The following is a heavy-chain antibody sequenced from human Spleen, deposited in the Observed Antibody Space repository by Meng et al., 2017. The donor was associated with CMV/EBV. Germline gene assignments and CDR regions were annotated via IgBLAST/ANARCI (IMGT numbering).Heavy chain of an antibody. J-gene: IGHJ5*02. Sequence: SGASITSGGYYWSWIRQRPGKGLEWIGFIYYSGITYYNPSLKSRTTMSADTSKNQFSLKLKSVTAADTAVYYCARHFYGDTSWFDPWGQGTLVTVS. CDR2: IYYSGIT. CDR3: ARHFYGDTSWFDP. CDR1: GASITSGGYY. D-gene: IGHD4-17*01. V-gene: IGHV4-31*02.